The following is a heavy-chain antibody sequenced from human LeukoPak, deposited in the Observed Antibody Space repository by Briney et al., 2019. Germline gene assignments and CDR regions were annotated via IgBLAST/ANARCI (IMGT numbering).Heavy chain of an antibody. CDR3: ARDQEHCSGTSCYPYWYDS. J-gene: IGHJ5*01. CDR2: MFYSGNT. V-gene: IGHV4-4*07. D-gene: IGHD2-2*01. CDR1: GDSINNYY. Sequence: SETLSLTCTVSGDSINNYYWNWIRQPAGKGLEWIGRMFYSGNTDYNPSLKSRLTMSIDTSKNQFSLKLSSVTAADTAVYFCARDQEHCSGTSCYPYWYDSWGQGTLVTVSS.